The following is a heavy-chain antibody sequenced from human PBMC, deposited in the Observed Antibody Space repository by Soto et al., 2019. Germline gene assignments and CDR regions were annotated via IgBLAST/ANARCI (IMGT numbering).Heavy chain of an antibody. CDR2: INHSGST. V-gene: IGHV4-34*01. J-gene: IGHJ4*02. D-gene: IGHD2-21*02. Sequence: SETLSLTCAVYGGSFSGYYWSWIRQPPGKGLEWIGEINHSGSTNYNPSLKSRVTISVDTSKNQFSLKLSSVTAADTAVYYCARTYCGGDRPYWGQGTLVTVSS. CDR3: ARTYCGGDRPY. CDR1: GGSFSGYY.